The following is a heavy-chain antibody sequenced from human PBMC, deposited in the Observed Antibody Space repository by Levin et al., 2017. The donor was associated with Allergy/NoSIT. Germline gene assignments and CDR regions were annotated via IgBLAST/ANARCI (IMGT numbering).Heavy chain of an antibody. Sequence: GESLKISCAASGFTFSSYAMSWVRQAPGKGLEWVSVITGSGGNTYYADSVEGRLTISRDNSKNTLYLQMNSLRAEDTAIYYCAKGLYSGYDYYYYAMDVWGQGTTVTVSS. CDR3: AKGLYSGYDYYYYAMDV. D-gene: IGHD5-12*01. J-gene: IGHJ6*02. CDR2: ITGSGGNT. V-gene: IGHV3-23*01. CDR1: GFTFSSYA.